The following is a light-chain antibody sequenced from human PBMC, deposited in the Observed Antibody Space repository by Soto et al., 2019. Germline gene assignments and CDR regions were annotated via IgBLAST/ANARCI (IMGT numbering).Light chain of an antibody. CDR1: QSVSSN. V-gene: IGKV3-15*01. CDR3: QQYNNWPET. CDR2: GAS. Sequence: EIVMTHSPATLSVSPGERATLSCRASQSVSSNLAWYQQKPGQAPRLLIYGASTRATGIPARFSGSGSGTEFTITISSLQSEDFAVYYCQQYNNWPETFGQGTKVEIK. J-gene: IGKJ1*01.